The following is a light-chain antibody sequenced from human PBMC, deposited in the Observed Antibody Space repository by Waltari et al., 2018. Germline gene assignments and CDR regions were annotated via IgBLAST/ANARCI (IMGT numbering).Light chain of an antibody. V-gene: IGLV1-47*01. J-gene: IGLJ1*01. CDR3: AAWDDSLSGRF. CDR2: RNN. CDR1: SSNIGRSS. Sequence: QSVLTQPPSASGTPGQRVSMSCSGSSSNIGRSSVSWYQQVPGTAPKLLIYRNNQRPSWVPDRFSAATSGTSASLAISGLRSEEEADYYCAAWDDSLSGRFFGSGTKVTVL.